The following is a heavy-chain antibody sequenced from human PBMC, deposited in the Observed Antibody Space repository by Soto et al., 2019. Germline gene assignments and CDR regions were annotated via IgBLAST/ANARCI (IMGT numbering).Heavy chain of an antibody. CDR3: ASSEGNYYYYGMDV. Sequence: VGSLRLSCEASRFRFSDYYMSWVRQAPGKGLEWVSFISSSGTTIYYADSVKGRFTISRDNAKNSLFLQMNSLRVEDTAVYYCASSEGNYYYYGMDVWGQGTTVTVSS. CDR1: RFRFSDYY. CDR2: ISSSGTTI. J-gene: IGHJ6*02. V-gene: IGHV3-11*01.